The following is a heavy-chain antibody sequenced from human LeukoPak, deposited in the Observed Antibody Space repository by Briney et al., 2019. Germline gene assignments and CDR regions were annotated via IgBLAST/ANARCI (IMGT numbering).Heavy chain of an antibody. CDR1: GFTFSSFW. J-gene: IGHJ1*01. CDR3: TRGPYSANWYSSEYFQH. D-gene: IGHD1/OR15-1a*01. CDR2: IKSDGTTT. Sequence: GGSLRLSCAASGFTFSSFWMHWVRQAPGKGLVWVSRIKSDGTTTTDADFVKGRFTISRDNAKNTLYLQMNSLRAEDTAVYYCTRGPYSANWYSSEYFQHWGQGTLVTVSS. V-gene: IGHV3-74*01.